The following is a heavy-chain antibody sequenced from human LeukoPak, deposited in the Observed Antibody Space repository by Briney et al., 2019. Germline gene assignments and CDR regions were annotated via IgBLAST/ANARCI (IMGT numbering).Heavy chain of an antibody. CDR3: AGGITGGDY. CDR2: INPNGGGT. V-gene: IGHV1-2*02. D-gene: IGHD1-14*01. Sequence: ASVKVSCKASGYTFTDYYIHWVRQAPGQGPEWMGWINPNGGGTNYAQKFQGRVTVTRDTSINTAYMELSSLRSDDTALYYCAGGITGGDYWGRGTLVTVSS. CDR1: GYTFTDYY. J-gene: IGHJ4*02.